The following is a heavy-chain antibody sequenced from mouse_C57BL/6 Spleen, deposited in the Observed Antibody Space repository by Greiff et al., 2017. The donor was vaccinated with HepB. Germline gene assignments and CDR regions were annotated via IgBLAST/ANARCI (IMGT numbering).Heavy chain of an antibody. J-gene: IGHJ2*01. D-gene: IGHD2-1*01. CDR2: IDPSDSYT. CDR1: GYTFTSYW. Sequence: VQLQQPGAELVMPGASVKLSCKASGYTFTSYWMHWVKQRPGQGLEWIGEIDPSDSYTNYNQKFKGKSTLTVDKSSSTAYMQLSSLTSEDSAVYYCARHGKDYFDYWGQGTTLTVSS. V-gene: IGHV1-69*01. CDR3: ARHGKDYFDY.